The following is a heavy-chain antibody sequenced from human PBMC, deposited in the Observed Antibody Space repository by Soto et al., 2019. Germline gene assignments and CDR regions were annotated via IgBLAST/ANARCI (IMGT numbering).Heavy chain of an antibody. D-gene: IGHD3-3*01. J-gene: IGHJ5*02. CDR2: ISSSGSTI. CDR3: ARSLRGYDFWSGYFNWFDP. Sequence: LSLSCAASGFTCIDYYMSWMRQAPGKGLEWVSYISSSGSTIYYADSVKGRFTISRDNAKNSLYLQMNSLRAEDTAVYYCARSLRGYDFWSGYFNWFDPWGQGTLVTVSS. CDR1: GFTCIDYY. V-gene: IGHV3-11*01.